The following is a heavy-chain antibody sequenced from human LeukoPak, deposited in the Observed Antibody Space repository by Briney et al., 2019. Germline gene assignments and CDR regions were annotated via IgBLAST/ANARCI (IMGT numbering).Heavy chain of an antibody. D-gene: IGHD3-9*01. CDR1: GGSISSYY. Sequence: SETLSLTCTVSGGSISSYYWSWIRQPPGKGLEWIGYIYYSGSTNYNPSLKSRVTISVETSKNQFSLKLSSVTAADTAVYYCASSSVLTGYYGYFDYWGQGTLVTVSS. CDR3: ASSSVLTGYYGYFDY. V-gene: IGHV4-59*01. CDR2: IYYSGST. J-gene: IGHJ4*02.